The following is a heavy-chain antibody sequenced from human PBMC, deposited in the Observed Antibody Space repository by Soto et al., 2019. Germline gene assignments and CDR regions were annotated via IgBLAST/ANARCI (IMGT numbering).Heavy chain of an antibody. J-gene: IGHJ6*02. CDR2: IWYDGSNK. CDR3: ARDGGDDSSGYYLYYGMDV. D-gene: IGHD3-22*01. CDR1: GFTFSSYG. Sequence: QVQLVESGGGVVQPGRSLRLSCAASGFTFSSYGMHWVRQAPGKGLVWVAVIWYDGSNKYYADSVKGRFTISRDNSKNTLYLQMNSLRAEDTAVYYCARDGGDDSSGYYLYYGMDVWGQGTTVTVSS. V-gene: IGHV3-33*01.